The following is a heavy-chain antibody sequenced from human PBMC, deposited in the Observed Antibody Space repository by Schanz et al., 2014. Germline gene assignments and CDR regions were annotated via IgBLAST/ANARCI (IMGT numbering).Heavy chain of an antibody. CDR3: AKEKEEVAADGSCFDY. Sequence: QAQLVESGGGVVQPGRSLRLSCAASGITLSGYGLHWVRQAPGKGLEWVGFISFDGRNTGYAHFVKGRFTISRDNSKNTVNLQMNSLRAEDTAVYYCAKEKEEVAADGSCFDYWGQGTLVTVSS. J-gene: IGHJ4*02. CDR1: GITLSGYG. D-gene: IGHD6-13*01. CDR2: ISFDGRNT. V-gene: IGHV3-30*18.